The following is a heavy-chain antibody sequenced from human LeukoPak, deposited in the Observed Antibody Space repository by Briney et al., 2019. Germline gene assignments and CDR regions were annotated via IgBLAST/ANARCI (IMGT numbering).Heavy chain of an antibody. Sequence: ASVKVSCKASGYTFTGYYMHWVRQAPGQGLEWMGWINPNSGGTNYAQKFQGRVTITRDTSISTAYMELSRLRSDDTAVYYCARVRVLEWSYYYYGMDVWGQGTTVTVSS. V-gene: IGHV1-2*02. J-gene: IGHJ6*02. D-gene: IGHD3-3*01. CDR3: ARVRVLEWSYYYYGMDV. CDR1: GYTFTGYY. CDR2: INPNSGGT.